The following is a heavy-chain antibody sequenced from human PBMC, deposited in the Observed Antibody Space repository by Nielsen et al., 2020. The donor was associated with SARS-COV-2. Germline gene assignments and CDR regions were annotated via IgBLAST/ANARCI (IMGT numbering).Heavy chain of an antibody. D-gene: IGHD1-7*01. Sequence: GGSLRLSCAASGFTFDDYAMHWVRQAPGKGLEWVSGISWNSGSIGYADSVKGRFTISRDNAKNSLYLQMNSLRAEDTALYYCAKDLTGTTGGDYWGQGTLVTVSS. CDR3: AKDLTGTTGGDY. V-gene: IGHV3-9*01. CDR1: GFTFDDYA. CDR2: ISWNSGSI. J-gene: IGHJ4*02.